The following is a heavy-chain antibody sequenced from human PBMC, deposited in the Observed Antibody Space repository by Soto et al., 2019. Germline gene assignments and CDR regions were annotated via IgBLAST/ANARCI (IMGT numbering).Heavy chain of an antibody. CDR3: AMRRYSSPDKWFDP. V-gene: IGHV1-69*01. J-gene: IGHJ5*02. CDR2: IIPIFGTA. Sequence: QVQLVQSGAEVKKPGSSVKVSCKASGGTFSSYAISWVRQAPGQGLEWMGGIIPIFGTANYAQKFQGRVTITADDSTSTAYRELSSMRSEDTAVYYCAMRRYSSPDKWFDPWGQGTLVTVSS. D-gene: IGHD6-13*01. CDR1: GGTFSSYA.